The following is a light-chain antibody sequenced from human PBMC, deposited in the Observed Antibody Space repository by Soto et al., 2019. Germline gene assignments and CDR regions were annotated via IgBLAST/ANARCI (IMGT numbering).Light chain of an antibody. CDR3: QQYNDWPQT. CDR1: QSVSSY. J-gene: IGKJ1*01. Sequence: EIVLTQSPATLSLSPGERATLSCMASQSVSSYLAWYQQRPGQAPRLLIYGASTRATGLPARFSGSGSGTEFTLTIRSLQSEDFAVYYCQQYNDWPQTFGQGTKVDIK. V-gene: IGKV3-15*01. CDR2: GAS.